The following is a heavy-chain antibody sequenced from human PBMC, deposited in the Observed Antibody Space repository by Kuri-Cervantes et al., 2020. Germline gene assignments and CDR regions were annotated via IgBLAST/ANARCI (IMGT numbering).Heavy chain of an antibody. Sequence: SVKVSCKASGGTFSSYAISWVRQAPGQGLEWMGGIIPIFGTANYAQKFQGRVTITADKSTSTAYMELSSLRSEDTAVYYCARAEWEFDNTAMVPGAFDIWGQGAMVTVSS. V-gene: IGHV1-69*06. CDR2: IIPIFGTA. J-gene: IGHJ3*02. D-gene: IGHD5-18*01. CDR1: GGTFSSYA. CDR3: ARAEWEFDNTAMVPGAFDI.